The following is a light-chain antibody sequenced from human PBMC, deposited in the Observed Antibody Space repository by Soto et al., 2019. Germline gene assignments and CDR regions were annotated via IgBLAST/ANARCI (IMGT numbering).Light chain of an antibody. CDR3: CSYAGSSTVV. J-gene: IGLJ2*01. CDR2: EGS. V-gene: IGLV2-23*01. CDR1: SSDVGSYNL. Sequence: QSALTQPASVSGSPGQSLTISCTGTSSDVGSYNLVSWYQQHPGKAPKVMIYEGSKRPSGVSNRFSGSKSGNTASLTISGLQAEDEADYYCCSYAGSSTVVFGGGTKLTVL.